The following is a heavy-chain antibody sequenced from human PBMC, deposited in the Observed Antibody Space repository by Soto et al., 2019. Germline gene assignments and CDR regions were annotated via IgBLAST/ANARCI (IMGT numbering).Heavy chain of an antibody. D-gene: IGHD1-26*01. CDR2: LYYSGNT. V-gene: IGHV4-59*01. Sequence: QVQLQESGPGLVKPSETLSLTCTVSGDSITSYYWSWIRQPPGKGLEWMGSLYYSGNTNYIPSLKSRVTISVDTSKNQFSLKLSSVTAADTAVYYCAREITTPREGATYFDYWGQGTLVTVSS. J-gene: IGHJ4*02. CDR1: GDSITSYY. CDR3: AREITTPREGATYFDY.